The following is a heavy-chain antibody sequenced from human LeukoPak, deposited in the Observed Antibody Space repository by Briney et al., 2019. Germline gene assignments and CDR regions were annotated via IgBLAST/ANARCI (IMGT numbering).Heavy chain of an antibody. CDR1: GFTVSSNY. J-gene: IGHJ4*02. CDR3: AKSPRSSSSLFFDY. Sequence: GGSLRLSCAASGFTVSSNYMSWVRQAPGKGLEWVSVIYSGGSTYYADSVKGRFTISRDNSKNTVYLQMNSLRAEDTAVYYCAKSPRSSSSLFFDYWGQGTLVTVSS. CDR2: IYSGGST. D-gene: IGHD6-6*01. V-gene: IGHV3-53*01.